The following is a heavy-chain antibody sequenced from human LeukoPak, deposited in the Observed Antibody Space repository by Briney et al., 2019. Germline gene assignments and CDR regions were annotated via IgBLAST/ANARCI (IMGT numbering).Heavy chain of an antibody. CDR2: ISGSGGST. J-gene: IGHJ4*02. Sequence: GGSLRLSCAVSGFTFSSYAMSWVRQAPGKGLEWVSAISGSGGSTYYADSVKGRFTVSRDNSKNTLYLQMNSLRAEDTAVYYCAKSIAVAGGAFDYWGQGTLVTVSS. CDR3: AKSIAVAGGAFDY. CDR1: GFTFSSYA. V-gene: IGHV3-23*01. D-gene: IGHD6-19*01.